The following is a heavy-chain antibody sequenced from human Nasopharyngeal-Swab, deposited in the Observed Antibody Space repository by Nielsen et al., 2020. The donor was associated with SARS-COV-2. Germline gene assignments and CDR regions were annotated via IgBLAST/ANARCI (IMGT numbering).Heavy chain of an antibody. J-gene: IGHJ4*02. CDR3: ARDLTYYYDSSGYPI. D-gene: IGHD3-22*01. Sequence: ESLKISCAASGFTFSSYSMNWVRQAPGKGLEWVSSISSSSSYIYYADSVKGRFTISRDNAKNSLYLQMNSLRAEDTAVYYCARDLTYYYDSSGYPIWGQGTLVTVSS. CDR2: ISSSSSYI. CDR1: GFTFSSYS. V-gene: IGHV3-21*01.